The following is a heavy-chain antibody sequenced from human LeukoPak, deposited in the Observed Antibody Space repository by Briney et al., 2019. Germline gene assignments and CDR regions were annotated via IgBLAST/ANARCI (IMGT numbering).Heavy chain of an antibody. CDR2: IDTAGDP. Sequence: PGGSLRLSCVASGFTFSNNGMHWVRQAAGKGLEWVSGIDTAGDPCYPGSVKGRFTISRGNAKNSLYLQMNSLTAGDTAVYYCASGYGSGSYAGMDVWGKGTTVTVSS. CDR3: ASGYGSGSYAGMDV. D-gene: IGHD3-10*01. J-gene: IGHJ6*04. CDR1: GFTFSNNG. V-gene: IGHV3-13*05.